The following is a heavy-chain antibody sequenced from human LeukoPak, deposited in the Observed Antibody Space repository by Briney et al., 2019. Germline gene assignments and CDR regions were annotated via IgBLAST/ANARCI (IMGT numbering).Heavy chain of an antibody. Sequence: KPSETLSLTCTVSGDSISSSSYSWGWIRQPPGKGLEWIGSIYYSGSTYYNPSLKSRVTISVDTSKNQFSLKLISVTAADTAVYYCARGGDSKHLVNWGQGTLVTVSS. D-gene: IGHD3-3*02. CDR3: ARGGDSKHLVN. CDR1: GDSISSSSYS. J-gene: IGHJ4*02. CDR2: IYYSGST. V-gene: IGHV4-39*01.